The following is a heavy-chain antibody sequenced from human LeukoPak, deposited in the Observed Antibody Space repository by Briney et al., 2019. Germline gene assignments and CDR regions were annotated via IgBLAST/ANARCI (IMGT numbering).Heavy chain of an antibody. CDR2: ISWNSGSI. J-gene: IGHJ6*02. CDR3: ARDKVTMVRGVFTHTGMDV. V-gene: IGHV3-9*01. D-gene: IGHD3-10*01. CDR1: GFTFDDYA. Sequence: HPGGSLRLSCAASGFTFDDYAMHWVRQAPEKGLEWVSGISWNSGSIGYADSVKGRFTISGDNAKNSLYLQMNSLRAEDTAVYYCARDKVTMVRGVFTHTGMDVWGQGTTVTVSS.